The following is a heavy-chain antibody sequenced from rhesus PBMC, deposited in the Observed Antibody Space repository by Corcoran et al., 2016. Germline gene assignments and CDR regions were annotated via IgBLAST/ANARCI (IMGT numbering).Heavy chain of an antibody. CDR1: GYTFNRYD. J-gene: IGHJ4*01. Sequence: QVQLVQSGAEVKKPGASVKLSCKASGYTFNRYDINWVRQAPGKVLEWRGWSNPSNGKTGYAQKFQGRVTMTRNTSTSTAYMELSSLRSEDTAVYYCTRGNFDYWGQGVLVTVSS. V-gene: IGHV1S9*01. CDR2: SNPSNGKT. CDR3: TRGNFDY.